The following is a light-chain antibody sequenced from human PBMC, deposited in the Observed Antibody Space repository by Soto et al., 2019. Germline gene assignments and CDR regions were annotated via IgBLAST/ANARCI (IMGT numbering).Light chain of an antibody. CDR3: ASWDDNLNGPV. V-gene: IGLV1-47*02. Sequence: QPVLTQPPSASGTPGQRVTFSCSGSSSNIGIHFVYWYQHLPGTAPKLLIYSDNQRPSGVPERFSGSKSGTSASLAISGLRSEDAADYYCASWDDNLNGPVFGRGTKLTVL. CDR1: SSNIGIHF. CDR2: SDN. J-gene: IGLJ2*01.